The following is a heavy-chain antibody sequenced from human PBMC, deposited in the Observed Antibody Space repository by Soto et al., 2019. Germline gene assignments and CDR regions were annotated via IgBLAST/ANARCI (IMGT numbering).Heavy chain of an antibody. D-gene: IGHD3-16*01. CDR1: GYSVSSSSAA. V-gene: IGHV6-1*01. CDR2: TYYRSKWIH. Sequence: RSQTLSLTCDISGYSVSSSSAAWNWIRQSPSRGLEWLGRTYYRSKWIHEYTASMESRININPDTSKNQISLHIYSVTPEDTAVYYCAGVVWFRGMDVWGQGTPVTVSS. CDR3: AGVVWFRGMDV. J-gene: IGHJ6*02.